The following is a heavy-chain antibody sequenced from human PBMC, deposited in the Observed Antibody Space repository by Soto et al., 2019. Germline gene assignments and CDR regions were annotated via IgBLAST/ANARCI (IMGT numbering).Heavy chain of an antibody. Sequence: EVQLLESGGGLAQPGGSLRLSCAASGFTFSSFAMSWVRQAPGKALEWVSSVSGSGDNIYFADSVKGRITISRDNSKNTLYLQIHSLRAEDTAVYYCAKGSTRGYASSFGRSHFDNWGQGTLVTVSS. D-gene: IGHD6-13*01. CDR3: AKGSTRGYASSFGRSHFDN. J-gene: IGHJ4*02. CDR2: VSGSGDNI. V-gene: IGHV3-23*01. CDR1: GFTFSSFA.